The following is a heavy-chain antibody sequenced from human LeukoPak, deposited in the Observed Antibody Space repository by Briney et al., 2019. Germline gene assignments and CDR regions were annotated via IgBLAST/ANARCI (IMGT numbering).Heavy chain of an antibody. CDR3: ARDSSSWYYDWFDP. J-gene: IGHJ5*02. CDR1: GYTFTSFG. D-gene: IGHD6-13*01. CDR2: ISAYTGNT. V-gene: IGHV1-18*01. Sequence: APVKASCTAFGYTFTSFGLSWVRQAPGLGLEWMGWISAYTGNTNYAQKIQVRVTMTTDTSTSTAYMELRSLRSNGTAVYYWARDSSSWYYDWFDPWGQEALFTVSS.